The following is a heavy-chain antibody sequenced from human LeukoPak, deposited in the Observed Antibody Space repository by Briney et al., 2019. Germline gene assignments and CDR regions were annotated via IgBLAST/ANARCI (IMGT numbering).Heavy chain of an antibody. CDR3: ARPRTVTRDDAFDI. CDR2: INHSGST. J-gene: IGHJ3*02. D-gene: IGHD4-17*01. V-gene: IGHV4-34*01. CDR1: GGSFSGYY. Sequence: SSETLSLTCAVYGGSFSGYYWSWIRQPPGKGLEWIGEINHSGSTNYNPSLKSRVTISVDTSKNQFSLKLSSVTAADTAVYYCARPRTVTRDDAFDIWGQGTMVTASS.